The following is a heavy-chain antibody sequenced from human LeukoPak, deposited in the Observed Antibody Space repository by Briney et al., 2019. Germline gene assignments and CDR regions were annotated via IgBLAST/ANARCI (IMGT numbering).Heavy chain of an antibody. V-gene: IGHV3-30*18. CDR3: AKRAASSGRDY. D-gene: IGHD3-22*01. Sequence: GGSLRLSCAASGFTVSSNYMSWVRQAPGKGLEWVAVISYDGSNKYYADSVKGRFTISRDNSKNTLYLQMNSLRAEDTAVYYCAKRAASSGRDYWGQGTLVTVSS. CDR1: GFTVSSNY. CDR2: ISYDGSNK. J-gene: IGHJ4*02.